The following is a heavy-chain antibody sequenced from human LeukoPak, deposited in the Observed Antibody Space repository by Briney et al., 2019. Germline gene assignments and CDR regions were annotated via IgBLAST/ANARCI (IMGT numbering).Heavy chain of an antibody. CDR1: GFTFSSYA. CDR3: AGYCSGGSCLDY. J-gene: IGHJ4*02. Sequence: GGSLRLSCAASGFTFSSYAMTWVRQAPGKGLEWVSAIFGSDGRTFYADAVKGRFTISRDNSKNTLYLQMNSLRAEDTAVYYCAGYCSGGSCLDYWGQGTLVTVSS. V-gene: IGHV3-23*01. CDR2: IFGSDGRT. D-gene: IGHD2-15*01.